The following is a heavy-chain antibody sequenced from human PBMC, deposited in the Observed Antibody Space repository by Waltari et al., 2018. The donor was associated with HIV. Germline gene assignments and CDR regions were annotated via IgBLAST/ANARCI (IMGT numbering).Heavy chain of an antibody. Sequence: QVQLVQSGAEVKKPGSSVKVSCKASGGTFSSYTIRWVRQAPGQGLEWMGRIIPILGIANYAQKFQGRVTITADKSTSTAYMELSSLRSEDTAVYYCAEASDSSGLFDYWGQGTLVTVSS. J-gene: IGHJ4*02. CDR3: AEASDSSGLFDY. CDR1: GGTFSSYT. D-gene: IGHD3-22*01. CDR2: IIPILGIA. V-gene: IGHV1-69*02.